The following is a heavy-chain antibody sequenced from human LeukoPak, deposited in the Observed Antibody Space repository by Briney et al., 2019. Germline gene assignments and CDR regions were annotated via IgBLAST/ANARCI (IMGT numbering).Heavy chain of an antibody. J-gene: IGHJ4*02. V-gene: IGHV3-23*01. D-gene: IGHD5-24*01. Sequence: GGSLRLSCAASGFTFSSSAMSWVRLAPGKGLEWVSGISGSDGSTYYADSVKGRFTISRDNSKNTLYLQMNSLRPEDTAVYYCAKDEDGDGYRYFDYWGQGTLVTVSS. CDR3: AKDEDGDGYRYFDY. CDR1: GFTFSSSA. CDR2: ISGSDGST.